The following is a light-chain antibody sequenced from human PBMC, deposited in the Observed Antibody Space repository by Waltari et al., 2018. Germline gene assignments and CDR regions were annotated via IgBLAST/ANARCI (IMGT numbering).Light chain of an antibody. J-gene: IGKJ1*01. CDR2: GAS. Sequence: EIVLTQSPGTLSLSLGERVTVSCRASQSVSRALAWYQQKPGQAPRLLIYGASTRATGIPDRFSGSGSGTDFSLTISRLEPDDFAAYYCQHYLRLPVTFGQGTTVEI. CDR1: QSVSRA. CDR3: QHYLRLPVT. V-gene: IGKV3-20*01.